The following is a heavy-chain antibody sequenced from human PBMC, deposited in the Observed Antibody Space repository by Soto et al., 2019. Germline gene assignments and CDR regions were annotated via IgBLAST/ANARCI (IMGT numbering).Heavy chain of an antibody. D-gene: IGHD3-9*01. CDR2: IYYSGST. CDR1: GGSISSYY. V-gene: IGHV4-59*01. J-gene: IGHJ5*02. Sequence: PSETLSLTCTVSGGSISSYYWSWIRQPPGKGLERIGYIYYSGSTNYNPSLKSRVTISVDTSKNQFSLKLSSVTAADTAVYYCARVSSYDILTGYYWSWFDPWGQGTLVTVSS. CDR3: ARVSSYDILTGYYWSWFDP.